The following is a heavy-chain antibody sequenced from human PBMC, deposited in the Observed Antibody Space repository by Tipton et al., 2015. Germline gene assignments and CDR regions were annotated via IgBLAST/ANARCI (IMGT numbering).Heavy chain of an antibody. Sequence: SLRLSCAASGFTFSSYSMSWVRQAPGEGLEWLSYISGSSATIYYVDSVKGRFTISRDNAKNSLYLQMSSLRDEDTAMYYCARSPARGLYSNYFFDYWGQGTLVTVSS. D-gene: IGHD4-11*01. CDR1: GFTFSSYS. CDR3: ARSPARGLYSNYFFDY. V-gene: IGHV3-48*02. CDR2: ISGSSATI. J-gene: IGHJ4*02.